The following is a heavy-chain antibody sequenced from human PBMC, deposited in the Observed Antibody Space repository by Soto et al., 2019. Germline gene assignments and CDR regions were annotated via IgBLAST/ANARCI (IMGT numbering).Heavy chain of an antibody. CDR1: GYTFTSYY. J-gene: IGHJ4*02. Sequence: QVQLVQSGAEVKKPGASVKVSCKASGYTFTSYYMHWVRQAPGQGLEWMGIINPSGGSTSYAQKSQGIVTMTRDTTTSTVYMELSSLRSEDTAVYYCARGCSGGSCYDYWGQGTLVTVSS. D-gene: IGHD2-15*01. CDR2: INPSGGST. CDR3: ARGCSGGSCYDY. V-gene: IGHV1-46*01.